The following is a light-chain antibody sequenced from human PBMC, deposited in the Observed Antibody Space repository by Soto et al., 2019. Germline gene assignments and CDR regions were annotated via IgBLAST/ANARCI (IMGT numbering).Light chain of an antibody. CDR2: DTS. Sequence: AIRMTQSPSSFSASTGDRVTITCRASQGISSYLAWYQQKPGKAPKLLIYDTSTLQSGVPSRFSGSGSGTDFTLNISCLQPEDFATYYCQQYYSYPCTFGQGTKVEIK. J-gene: IGKJ1*01. CDR3: QQYYSYPCT. V-gene: IGKV1-8*01. CDR1: QGISSY.